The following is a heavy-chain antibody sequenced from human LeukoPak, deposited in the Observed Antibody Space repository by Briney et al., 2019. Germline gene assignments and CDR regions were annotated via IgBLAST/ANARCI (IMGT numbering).Heavy chain of an antibody. D-gene: IGHD2-15*01. CDR1: GGTFSSYA. J-gene: IGHJ6*02. CDR2: IIPIFGTA. CDR3: ARERIIPQEYYYYGMDV. V-gene: IGHV1-69*01. Sequence: ASVKVSCKASGGTFSSYAISWVRQAPGQGLEWMGGIIPIFGTANYAQKFQGRVTITADESTSTAYMELSSLRSEDTAVYYCARERIIPQEYYYYGMDVWGQGTTVTVSS.